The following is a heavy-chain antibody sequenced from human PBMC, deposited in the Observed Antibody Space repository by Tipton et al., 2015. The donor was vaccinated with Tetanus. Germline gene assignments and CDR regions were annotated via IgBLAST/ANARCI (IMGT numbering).Heavy chain of an antibody. CDR1: GGSINPYY. Sequence: LRLSCSASGGSINPYYWSWIRQPPGKGLEWIGNIYYSGSTNYNPSLKSRVTISVDTSKNQFSLKLSSVTAADTAVYYCARDPSGGVRYFDYWGQGTLVTVSS. D-gene: IGHD2-8*01. CDR2: IYYSGST. J-gene: IGHJ4*02. V-gene: IGHV4-59*01. CDR3: ARDPSGGVRYFDY.